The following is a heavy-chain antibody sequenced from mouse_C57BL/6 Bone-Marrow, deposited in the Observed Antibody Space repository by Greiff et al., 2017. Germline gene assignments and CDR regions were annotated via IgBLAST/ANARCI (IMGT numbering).Heavy chain of an antibody. CDR1: GYTFTSYG. CDR2: IYPRSGNT. CDR3: ANYYGSRGNY. V-gene: IGHV1-81*01. D-gene: IGHD1-1*01. Sequence: LQESGAELARPGASVKLSCKASGYTFTSYGISWVKQRTGQGLEWIGEIYPRSGNTYYNEKFKGKATLTADKSSSTAYMELRSLTSEDSAVYFCANYYGSRGNYWGQGTTLTVSS. J-gene: IGHJ2*01.